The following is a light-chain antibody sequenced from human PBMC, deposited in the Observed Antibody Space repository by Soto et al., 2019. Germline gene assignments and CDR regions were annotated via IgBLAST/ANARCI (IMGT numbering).Light chain of an antibody. CDR3: SPNAASNNPWI. CDR2: EVS. V-gene: IGLV2-8*01. Sequence: QSALTQPPSASGSPGQSVTISCTGTSSDVGGYNYVSWYQQHPGKAPKFLIFEVSRRPSGVPDRFSGSKSGNTASLTVSGPKADDEADYYASPNAASNNPWIFAGGTKRT. CDR1: SSDVGGYNY. J-gene: IGLJ2*01.